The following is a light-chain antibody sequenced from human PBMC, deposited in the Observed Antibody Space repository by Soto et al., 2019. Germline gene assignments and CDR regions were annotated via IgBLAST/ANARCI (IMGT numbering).Light chain of an antibody. Sequence: ALTQPPSASGSPGQSVTISCTGASSDVGGYNYVSWYQQHPGKAPKLMIYEVSKRPSGVPDRFSGSKSGNTASLTVSGLQAEDEADYYCSSYAGSNNLVFGGGTKLTVL. J-gene: IGLJ2*01. CDR2: EVS. CDR3: SSYAGSNNLV. CDR1: SSDVGGYNY. V-gene: IGLV2-8*01.